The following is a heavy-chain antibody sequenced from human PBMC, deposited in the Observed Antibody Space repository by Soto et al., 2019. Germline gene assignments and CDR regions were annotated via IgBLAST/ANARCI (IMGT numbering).Heavy chain of an antibody. V-gene: IGHV1-69*01. CDR1: GGTFSSYA. Sequence: QVQLVQSGAEVKKPGSSVKVSCKASGGTFSSYAISWVRQAPGQGLEWMGGIIPIFGTANYAQKFQGRVTMTADESTSSAYLGLSSLSSEDTAVYYCARRYCSSTSCYHWYFDLWGRGTLFTVSS. J-gene: IGHJ2*01. D-gene: IGHD2-2*01. CDR2: IIPIFGTA. CDR3: ARRYCSSTSCYHWYFDL.